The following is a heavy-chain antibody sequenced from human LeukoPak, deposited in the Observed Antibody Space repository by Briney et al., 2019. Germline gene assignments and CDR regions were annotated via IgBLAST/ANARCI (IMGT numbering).Heavy chain of an antibody. J-gene: IGHJ4*02. Sequence: SVKVSCXASGGTFSSYAISWVRQAPGQGLEWMGRIIPIFGTANYAQKFQGRVTITTDESTSTAYMELSSLRSEDTAVYYCARGGVWFGPFDYWGQGTLVTVSS. CDR1: GGTFSSYA. V-gene: IGHV1-69*05. CDR3: ARGGVWFGPFDY. D-gene: IGHD3-10*01. CDR2: IIPIFGTA.